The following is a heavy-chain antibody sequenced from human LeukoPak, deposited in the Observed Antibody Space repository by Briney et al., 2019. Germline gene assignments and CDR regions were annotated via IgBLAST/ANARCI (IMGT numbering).Heavy chain of an antibody. J-gene: IGHJ5*01. Sequence: GGSLRLSCEAPGFAFSFFAMSWLRPAPGEGLEWVSTINANSGTRSYAASVRGRFTISRDNSKNTLYLQLNTLRADDTAVYYCAKPISGGLAVTADWFAPWGQGTLVVVSS. D-gene: IGHD6-19*01. CDR3: AKPISGGLAVTADWFAP. CDR2: INANSGTR. CDR1: GFAFSFFA. V-gene: IGHV3-23*01.